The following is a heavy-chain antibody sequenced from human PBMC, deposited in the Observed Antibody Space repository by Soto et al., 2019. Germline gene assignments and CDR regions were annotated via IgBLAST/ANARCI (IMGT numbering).Heavy chain of an antibody. J-gene: IGHJ4*02. CDR2: ISGSGGST. V-gene: IGHV3-23*01. CDR3: ANASGWFGEFDY. Sequence: GGSLRLSCAASGFTFSSYAMSWVRQAPGKGLEWVSAISGSGGSTYYADSVKGRFTISRDNSKNTLYLQMNSLRAEDTAVYYCANASGWFGEFDYWGQGTLVTVSS. CDR1: GFTFSSYA. D-gene: IGHD3-10*01.